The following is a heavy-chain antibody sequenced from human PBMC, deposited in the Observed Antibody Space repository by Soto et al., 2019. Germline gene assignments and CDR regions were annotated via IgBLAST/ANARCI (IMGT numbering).Heavy chain of an antibody. Sequence: PXGSLRLSCEASGVSLSTYSMHWVRQAPGKGLEWVSSIGRRSDIYYADSVKGRFTISRDNAKNSVSLQMNSLRDEDTAVYYCAREETAWPLAYGLDVWGQGTTVTVSS. J-gene: IGHJ6*02. CDR1: GVSLSTYS. CDR3: AREETAWPLAYGLDV. CDR2: IGRRSDI. V-gene: IGHV3-21*01. D-gene: IGHD2-21*02.